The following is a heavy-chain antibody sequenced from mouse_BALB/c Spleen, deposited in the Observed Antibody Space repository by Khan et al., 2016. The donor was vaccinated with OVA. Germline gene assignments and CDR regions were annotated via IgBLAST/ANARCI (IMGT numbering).Heavy chain of an antibody. V-gene: IGHV1-4*01. CDR1: GYTFTSYT. CDR2: INPSNGYT. Sequence: QVQLKESGAELARPGASVMMSCKASGYTFTSYTIHWIKLRPGQGLEWIGYINPSNGYTNYNQKFKDKATLTADKPPTTAYMELSSLTSDDSALYNCVRDGAYHRNDGWFAYWGQGTLVTVSA. D-gene: IGHD2-14*01. J-gene: IGHJ3*01. CDR3: VRDGAYHRNDGWFAY.